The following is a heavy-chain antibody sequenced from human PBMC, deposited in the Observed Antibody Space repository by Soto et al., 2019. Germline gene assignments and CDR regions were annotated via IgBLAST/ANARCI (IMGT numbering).Heavy chain of an antibody. V-gene: IGHV3-30*18. CDR1: GFTFSSYG. CDR2: ISYDGSNK. Sequence: GGSLRLSCAASGFTFSSYGMHWVRQAPGKGLEWVAVISYDGSNKYYADSVKGRFTISRDNSKNTLYLQMNSLRAEDTAVYYCAKAPLEGLRFLEWLLEYGMDVWGQGTTVTVSS. CDR3: AKAPLEGLRFLEWLLEYGMDV. D-gene: IGHD3-3*01. J-gene: IGHJ6*02.